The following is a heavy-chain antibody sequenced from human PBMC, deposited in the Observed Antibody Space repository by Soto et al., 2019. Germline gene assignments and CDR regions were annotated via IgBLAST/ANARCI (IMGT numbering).Heavy chain of an antibody. D-gene: IGHD1-1*01. V-gene: IGHV3-23*01. Sequence: DVQLLESGGDLIQPGGSLRLSCAASGCPFSTYTMRSVRQAPGKGLAWVATISSSGADTYYADSVKGRFTISRDNSKTPLYLRMNRLGAEVSAIYYCAKKRSTRPSGSFDIWGQGKMVTVSS. CDR2: ISSSGADT. J-gene: IGHJ3*02. CDR1: GCPFSTYT. CDR3: AKKRSTRPSGSFDI.